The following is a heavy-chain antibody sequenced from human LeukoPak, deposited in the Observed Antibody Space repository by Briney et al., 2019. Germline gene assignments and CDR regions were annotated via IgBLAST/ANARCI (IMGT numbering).Heavy chain of an antibody. D-gene: IGHD6-6*01. V-gene: IGHV3-7*01. CDR3: GRDQVSWYYMDV. Sequence: PGGSLRLSCAASGFTFSSYWMSWVRQAPGKGLEWVANIKQDGSEKYYVDSVKGRFTIPRDNAKNSLYLQMKSLRAEDTAVYYCGRDQVSWYYMDVWGKGTKVTVSS. CDR2: IKQDGSEK. CDR1: GFTFSSYW. J-gene: IGHJ6*03.